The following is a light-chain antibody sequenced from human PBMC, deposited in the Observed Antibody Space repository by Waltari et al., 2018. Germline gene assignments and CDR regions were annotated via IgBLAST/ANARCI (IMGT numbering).Light chain of an antibody. Sequence: EIVLTQSPGTLSLSPGERATLSCRASQNIGRYLGWYQQKPGQAPRLLIYEASRRATGIPDRFSGSGSGTDFSLSISRLEPEDFAVYYCQNHERLPATFGQGTKVEIK. CDR2: EAS. J-gene: IGKJ1*01. CDR1: QNIGRY. CDR3: QNHERLPAT. V-gene: IGKV3-20*01.